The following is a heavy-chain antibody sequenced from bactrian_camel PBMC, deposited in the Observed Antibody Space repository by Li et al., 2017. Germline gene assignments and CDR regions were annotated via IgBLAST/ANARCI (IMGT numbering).Heavy chain of an antibody. CDR1: GFALGDHE. CDR3: AADLVTGGDWRSVDLWSY. J-gene: IGHJ4*01. V-gene: IGHV3S55*01. D-gene: IGHD1*01. CDR2: ISTDGTT. Sequence: QLVESGGGSVQAGGSLRLSCTISGFALGDHEVGWYRQAPGNECESVSTISTDGTTDYNDSVRGRFTISQDSAKNILYLQMNNLKPEDTAMYYCAADLVTGGDWRSVDLWSYWGQGTQVTVS.